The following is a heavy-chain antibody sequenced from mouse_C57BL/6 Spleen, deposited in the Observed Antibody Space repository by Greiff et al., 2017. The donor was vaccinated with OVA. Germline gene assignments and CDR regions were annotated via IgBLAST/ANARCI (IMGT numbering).Heavy chain of an antibody. CDR2: IDPSDSYT. J-gene: IGHJ1*03. D-gene: IGHD1-1*01. Sequence: QVQLQQPGAELVMPGASVKLSCKASGYTFTSYWMHWVKQRPGQGLEWIGEIDPSDSYTNYNQKLKGKSTLTVDKSSSTAYMQLSSLTSEDSAVYYCAHYGSSYGGYFDVWGTGTTVTVSS. CDR1: GYTFTSYW. CDR3: AHYGSSYGGYFDV. V-gene: IGHV1-69*01.